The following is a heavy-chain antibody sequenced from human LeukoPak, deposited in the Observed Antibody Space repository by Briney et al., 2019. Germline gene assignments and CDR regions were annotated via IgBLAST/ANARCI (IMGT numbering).Heavy chain of an antibody. J-gene: IGHJ4*02. CDR1: GGSISSSSYY. V-gene: IGHV4-39*02. CDR2: IYYSGST. Sequence: PSETLSLTCTVSGGSISSSSYYWGWIRQPPGKGLEWIGSIYYSGSTYYNPSLKSRVTISVDTSKNQFSLKLSTVTAADTAVYYCARERARPVWGSYQEFDYWGQGTLVTVSS. CDR3: ARERARPVWGSYQEFDY. D-gene: IGHD3-16*02.